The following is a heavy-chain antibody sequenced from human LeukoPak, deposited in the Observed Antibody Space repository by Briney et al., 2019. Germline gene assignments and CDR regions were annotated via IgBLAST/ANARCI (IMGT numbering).Heavy chain of an antibody. CDR3: ARVSQQQVLGWFDP. D-gene: IGHD6-13*01. V-gene: IGHV1-69*13. J-gene: IGHJ5*02. CDR1: GGTFISYA. Sequence: ASVKVSCKASGGTFISYAISWVRQAPGQGLEWMGGIIPIFGTANYAQKFQGRVTITADESTSTAYMELSSLRSEDTAVYYCARVSQQQVLGWFDPWGQGTLVTVSS. CDR2: IIPIFGTA.